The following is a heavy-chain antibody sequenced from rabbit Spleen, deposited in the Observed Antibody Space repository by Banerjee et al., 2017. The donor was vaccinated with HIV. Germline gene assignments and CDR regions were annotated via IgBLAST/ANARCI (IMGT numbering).Heavy chain of an antibody. V-gene: IGHV1S40*01. CDR3: ARGVGYAGGGYPLDL. CDR2: IGSRSGNT. D-gene: IGHD8-1*01. J-gene: IGHJ2*01. Sequence: QSLEESGGGLVKPEGSLTLTCKASGFSLNSGYDMCWVRQAPGKGLEWIACIGSRSGNTYYASWAKGRFTISKTSSTVDLKMTSLTAADTATYFCARGVGYAGGGYPLDLWGPGTLVTVS. CDR1: GFSLNSGYD.